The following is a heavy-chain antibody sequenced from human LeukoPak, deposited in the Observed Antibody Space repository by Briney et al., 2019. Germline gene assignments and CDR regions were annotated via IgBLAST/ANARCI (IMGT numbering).Heavy chain of an antibody. V-gene: IGHV3-11*01. Sequence: SYISSSGSTIYYADSVKGRFAISRDNAKNSLYLQMNSLRAEDTAVYYCARGRTGYSYGYDYWGQGTLVTVSS. D-gene: IGHD5-18*01. CDR3: ARGRTGYSYGYDY. J-gene: IGHJ4*02. CDR2: ISSSGSTI.